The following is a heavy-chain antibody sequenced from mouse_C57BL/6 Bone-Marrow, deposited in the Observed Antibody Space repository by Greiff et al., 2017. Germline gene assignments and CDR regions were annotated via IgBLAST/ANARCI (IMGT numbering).Heavy chain of an antibody. CDR3: AGVVAH. CDR1: GYAFSSSW. J-gene: IGHJ3*01. Sequence: QVQLKQSGPELVKPGASVKISCKASGYAFSSSWLNWVKQRPGTGLEWIGRIYPGDGDTNYNGKFKGKATLTADKSSSAAYMQLSSLTSEDSAVYFCAGVVAHWGQGTLVTVSA. D-gene: IGHD1-1*01. CDR2: IYPGDGDT. V-gene: IGHV1-82*01.